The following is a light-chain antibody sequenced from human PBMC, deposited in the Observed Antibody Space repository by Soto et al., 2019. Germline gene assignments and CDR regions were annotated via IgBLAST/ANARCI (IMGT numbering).Light chain of an antibody. V-gene: IGKV1-39*01. CDR2: ATS. CDR1: QTIRNY. CDR3: QQRYSTPLT. Sequence: DIQMTQSPSSLSASVGDRVTITCRASQTIRNYLHWYQQKPGKAPNFLIYATSSLQSGVPSRFSGSGSGTDFTLTISSMQPEEFATYYCQQRYSTPLTFGQGTNVDIK. J-gene: IGKJ1*01.